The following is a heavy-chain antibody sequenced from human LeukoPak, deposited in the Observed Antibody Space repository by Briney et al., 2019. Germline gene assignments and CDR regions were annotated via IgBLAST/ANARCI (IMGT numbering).Heavy chain of an antibody. CDR3: ARAGVSPDY. J-gene: IGHJ4*02. D-gene: IGHD6-13*01. CDR2: ISYDGSNK. Sequence: GGSLRLSCAASGFTFSSYAMHWVRQAPGKELEWVAVISYDGSNKYYADSVKGRFTISRDNSKNTLYLQMNSLRAEDTAVYYCARAGVSPDYWGQGTLVTVSS. V-gene: IGHV3-30-3*01. CDR1: GFTFSSYA.